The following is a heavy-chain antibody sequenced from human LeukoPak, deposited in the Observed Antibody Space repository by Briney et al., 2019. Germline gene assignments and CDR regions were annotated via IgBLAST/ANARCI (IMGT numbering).Heavy chain of an antibody. CDR3: ARDRGQWLED. V-gene: IGHV4-39*07. Sequence: SETLSLTCTVSGGSISSSSYYWGWIRQPPGKGLEWIGSIYHSGSTYYNPSLKSRVTISVDTSKNQFSLKLSSVTAADTAVYYCARDRGQWLEDWGQGTLVTVSS. D-gene: IGHD6-19*01. CDR2: IYHSGST. CDR1: GGSISSSSYY. J-gene: IGHJ4*02.